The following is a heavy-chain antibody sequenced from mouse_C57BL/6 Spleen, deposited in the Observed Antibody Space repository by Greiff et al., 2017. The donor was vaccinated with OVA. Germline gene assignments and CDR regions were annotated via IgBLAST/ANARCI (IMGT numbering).Heavy chain of an antibody. CDR1: GFTFTDYY. V-gene: IGHV7-3*01. CDR3: ARYYSNPYFDV. D-gene: IGHD2-5*01. J-gene: IGHJ1*03. Sequence: EVQLVESGGGLVQPGGSLSLSCAASGFTFTDYYMSWVRQPPGKALEWLGFIRNKANGYTTEYSASVKGRFTISRDNSQSILYLQMNALRAEDSATYYCARYYSNPYFDVWGTGTTVTVSS. CDR2: IRNKANGYTT.